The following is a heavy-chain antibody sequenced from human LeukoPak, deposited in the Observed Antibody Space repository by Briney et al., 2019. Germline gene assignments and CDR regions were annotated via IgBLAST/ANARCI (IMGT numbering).Heavy chain of an antibody. CDR2: IYHSGST. Sequence: SQALSRTCAVSGGSISSGDYSWGWIRQPPGKGLEWIGYIYHSGSTYYSPSLKSRVTKSVDRSKNQFSLKLSSVTAADTAVYYCARDMWDTAMVTRRYYFDYWGQGTLVTVSS. V-gene: IGHV4-30-2*01. CDR1: GGSISSGDYS. CDR3: ARDMWDTAMVTRRYYFDY. D-gene: IGHD5-18*01. J-gene: IGHJ4*02.